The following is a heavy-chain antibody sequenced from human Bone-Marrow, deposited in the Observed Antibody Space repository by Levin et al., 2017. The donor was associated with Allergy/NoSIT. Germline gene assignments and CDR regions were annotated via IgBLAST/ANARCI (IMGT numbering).Heavy chain of an antibody. J-gene: IGHJ5*02. CDR1: GDSINNTNHY. Sequence: PSETLSLTCTVSGDSINNTNHYWSWIRQPAGKGLEWIGRMFAGGSATYNRSLRSRVTISIDTSKNQFSLKLTSVTAADTAVYYYARDETFNSWHTGWFDPWGQGTLVTVSS. D-gene: IGHD6-13*01. V-gene: IGHV4-61*02. CDR3: ARDETFNSWHTGWFDP. CDR2: MFAGGSA.